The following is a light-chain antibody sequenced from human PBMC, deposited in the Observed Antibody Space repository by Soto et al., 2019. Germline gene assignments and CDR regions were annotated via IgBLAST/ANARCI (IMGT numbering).Light chain of an antibody. V-gene: IGLV2-8*01. Sequence: QSALTQPPSASGSPGQSVTISCTGTSSDIGDYNYVSWYQQHPGKAPKLMIYEVSKRPSGVPDRFSGSKSRSTASLTVSGLQAEDEADYYCSSYAGSNSPFVFGSGTKVTVL. CDR2: EVS. J-gene: IGLJ1*01. CDR1: SSDIGDYNY. CDR3: SSYAGSNSPFV.